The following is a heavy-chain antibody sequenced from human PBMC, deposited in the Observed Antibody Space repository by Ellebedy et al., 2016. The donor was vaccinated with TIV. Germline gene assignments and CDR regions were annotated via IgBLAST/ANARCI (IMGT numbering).Heavy chain of an antibody. CDR1: GGSITSNY. D-gene: IGHD2-21*02. J-gene: IGHJ3*02. CDR2: INHSGST. V-gene: IGHV4-34*01. CDR3: ARVPGVTVDAFDI. Sequence: MPSETLSLTCTISGGSITSNYWSWIRQPPGKGLEWIGEINHSGSTNYNPSLKSRVTISVDTSRNQFSLKLNSVTAADTAIYYCARVPGVTVDAFDIWGQGTMVTVSS.